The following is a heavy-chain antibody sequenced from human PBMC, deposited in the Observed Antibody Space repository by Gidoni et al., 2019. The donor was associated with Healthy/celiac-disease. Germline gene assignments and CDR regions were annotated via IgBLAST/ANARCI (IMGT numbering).Heavy chain of an antibody. CDR1: VYSFTSYW. V-gene: IGHV5-51*01. CDR3: ARRGYSGYDLPDAFDI. Sequence: EVQLVQSGAVVKKPGESLKISCKGSVYSFTSYWIGWVRQMPGKGLEWMRIIYPGDSDTRDSPSFQGQVTISADKSISTAYLQWSSLKASDTDMYYCARRGYSGYDLPDAFDIWGQGTMVTVSS. J-gene: IGHJ3*02. CDR2: IYPGDSDT. D-gene: IGHD5-12*01.